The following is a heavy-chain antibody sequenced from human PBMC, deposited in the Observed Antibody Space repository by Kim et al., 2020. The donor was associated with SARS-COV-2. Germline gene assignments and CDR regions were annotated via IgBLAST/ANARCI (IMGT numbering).Heavy chain of an antibody. Sequence: GGSLRLSCAASGFTVSSNYMSWVRQAPGKGLEWVSVIYSGGSTYYADSVKGRFTISRHNSKNTLYLQMNSLRAEDTAVYYCASASEWLVQSYYYYGMDVWGQGTTVTVSS. CDR2: IYSGGST. V-gene: IGHV3-53*04. D-gene: IGHD6-19*01. J-gene: IGHJ6*02. CDR1: GFTVSSNY. CDR3: ASASEWLVQSYYYYGMDV.